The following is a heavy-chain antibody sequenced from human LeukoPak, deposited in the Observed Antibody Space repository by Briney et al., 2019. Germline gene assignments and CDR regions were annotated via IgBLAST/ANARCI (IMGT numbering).Heavy chain of an antibody. CDR3: ARPTMSYYDSFGYYRDFDY. D-gene: IGHD3-22*01. J-gene: IGHJ4*02. CDR1: GGTFNTYT. V-gene: IGHV1-69*13. CDR2: IIPIHGTT. Sequence: ASVKVSCKTSGGTFNTYTLNWVRQAPGQGLEWVGGIIPIHGTTNYAQKFQGRATITADESTSTAYMELSSLTSEDTAVYYCARPTMSYYDSFGYYRDFDYWGQGTLVTVSS.